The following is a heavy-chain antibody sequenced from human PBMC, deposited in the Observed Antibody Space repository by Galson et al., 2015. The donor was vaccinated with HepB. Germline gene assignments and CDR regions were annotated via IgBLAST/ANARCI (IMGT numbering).Heavy chain of an antibody. Sequence: SLRLSCAASGFTFSSYAMHWVRQAPGKGLEWVAVISYDGSNKYYADSVKGRFTISRDNSKNTLYLQMNSLRAEDTAVYYCARDQRIAAAGVEEDYWGQGTLVTVSS. D-gene: IGHD6-13*01. CDR2: ISYDGSNK. CDR3: ARDQRIAAAGVEEDY. CDR1: GFTFSSYA. V-gene: IGHV3-30*04. J-gene: IGHJ4*02.